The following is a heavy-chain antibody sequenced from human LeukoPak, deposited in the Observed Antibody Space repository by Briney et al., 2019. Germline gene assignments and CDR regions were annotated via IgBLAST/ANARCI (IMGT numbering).Heavy chain of an antibody. CDR2: INPKSGGT. D-gene: IGHD6-25*01. J-gene: IGHJ5*02. Sequence: ASVKVSCKASGYTFTVYYMHWVRQAPGQGPEWMGWINPKSGGTNYEQKFQGRVIMTRDTSISTAYMELSRLTSDDAAVYYCARHMTAANNWFDPWGQGTLVTVSS. CDR3: ARHMTAANNWFDP. V-gene: IGHV1-2*02. CDR1: GYTFTVYY.